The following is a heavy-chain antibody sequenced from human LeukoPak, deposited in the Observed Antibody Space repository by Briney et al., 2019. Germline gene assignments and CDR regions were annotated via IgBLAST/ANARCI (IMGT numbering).Heavy chain of an antibody. V-gene: IGHV1-18*04. J-gene: IGHJ4*02. CDR2: ISAYNGNT. Sequence: GASVKVSCKASGYTFTIYYMHWVRQAPGQGLEWMGWISAYNGNTNYAQKLQGRVTMTTDTSTSTAYMELRSLRSDDTAVYYCARDSGGDSFDYWGQGTLVTVSS. CDR1: GYTFTIYY. CDR3: ARDSGGDSFDY. D-gene: IGHD2-21*02.